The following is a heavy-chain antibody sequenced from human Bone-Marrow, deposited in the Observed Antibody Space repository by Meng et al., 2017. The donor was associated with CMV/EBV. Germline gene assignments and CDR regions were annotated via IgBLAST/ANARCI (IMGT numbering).Heavy chain of an antibody. Sequence: SETLSLTCTVSGGSTSSSSYYCGWIRQPPGKGLEWIGSIHYSGSTYYNPSLKSRVTISVDTSKNQFSLKLSSVTAADTAVYYCARARIYCSSTSCYDPYFYYGMDVWGQGTTVTVSS. CDR2: IHYSGST. CDR3: ARARIYCSSTSCYDPYFYYGMDV. V-gene: IGHV4-39*01. D-gene: IGHD2-2*01. CDR1: GGSTSSSSYY. J-gene: IGHJ6*02.